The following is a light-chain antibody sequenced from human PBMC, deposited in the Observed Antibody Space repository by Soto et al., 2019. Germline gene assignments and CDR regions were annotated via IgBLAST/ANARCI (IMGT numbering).Light chain of an antibody. CDR2: KAS. J-gene: IGKJ4*01. Sequence: DIRMTQSPSTVSGSVGDRVTITCRASQTISSWLAWYQQKPGKAPKLLIYKASTLKSGVPSRFSGSGPGTEFTLTISSLQPEDFATYYCLQHNSYPLTFGGGTKVDIK. CDR1: QTISSW. V-gene: IGKV1-5*03. CDR3: LQHNSYPLT.